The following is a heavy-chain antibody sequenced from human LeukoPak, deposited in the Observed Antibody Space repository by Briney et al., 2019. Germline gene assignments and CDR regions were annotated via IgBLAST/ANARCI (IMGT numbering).Heavy chain of an antibody. CDR1: GFTFSNAW. Sequence: GGSLRLSCATSGFTFSNAWMSWVRQAPGKGLEWVGRIKSKTDGGTTDYAAPVKGRFTISRDDSKNTLYLQMNSLKTEDTAVYYCTTQTDTSGYGDYWGQGTLVTVSS. V-gene: IGHV3-15*01. CDR2: IKSKTDGGTT. CDR3: TTQTDTSGYGDY. D-gene: IGHD5-12*01. J-gene: IGHJ4*02.